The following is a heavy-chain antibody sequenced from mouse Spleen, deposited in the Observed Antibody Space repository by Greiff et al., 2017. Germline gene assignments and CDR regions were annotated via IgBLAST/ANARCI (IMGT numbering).Heavy chain of an antibody. D-gene: IGHD2-1*01. CDR3: AHYYDYAMDY. J-gene: IGHJ4*01. V-gene: IGHV8-12*01. Sequence: QVTLKVSGPGILQPSQTLSLTCSFSGFSLSTSGMGVSWIRQPSGKGLEWLAHIYWDDDKRYNPSLKSRRTISKDTSRNQVFLKITSVDTADTATDYCAHYYDYAMDYWGQGTSVTVSS. CDR2: IYWDDDK. CDR1: GFSLSTSGMG.